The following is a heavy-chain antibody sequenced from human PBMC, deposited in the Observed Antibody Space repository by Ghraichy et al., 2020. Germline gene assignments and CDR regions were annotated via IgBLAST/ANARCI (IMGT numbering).Heavy chain of an antibody. CDR3: ARVPSLPYYDFWSGYYRHRELGRWFDP. D-gene: IGHD3-3*01. V-gene: IGHV4-59*01. J-gene: IGHJ5*02. CDR1: GGSISSYY. CDR2: IYYSGST. Sequence: SETLSLTCTVSGGSISSYYWSWIRQPPGKELEWIGYIYYSGSTNYNPSLKSRVTISVDTSKNQFSLKLSSVTAADTAVYYCARVPSLPYYDFWSGYYRHRELGRWFDPWGQGTLVTVSS.